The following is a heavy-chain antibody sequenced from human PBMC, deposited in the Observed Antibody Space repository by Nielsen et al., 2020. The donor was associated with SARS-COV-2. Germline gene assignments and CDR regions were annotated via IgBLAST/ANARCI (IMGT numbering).Heavy chain of an antibody. Sequence: SETLSLTCTVSGGSISSYYWSWIRQPPGKGLEWIGEVNYRGGTNYNPSLKSRVTISMDASKNQFSLKMSSVTAADTAVYYCARGQDAYYYMDVWGEGTTVTVSS. CDR3: ARGQDAYYYMDV. CDR2: VNYRGGT. V-gene: IGHV4-34*01. CDR1: GGSISSYY. D-gene: IGHD2-15*01. J-gene: IGHJ6*03.